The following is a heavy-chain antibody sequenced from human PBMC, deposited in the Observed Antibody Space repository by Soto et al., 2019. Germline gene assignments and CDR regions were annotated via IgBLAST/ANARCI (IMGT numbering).Heavy chain of an antibody. Sequence: QVQLVQSGAEVKKPGSSVKVACKASGGTFSSYAISWVRQAPGQGLEWMGGIIPIFGTANYAQKFQGRVTITADESTSTAYMALSSLRSEDTAVYYCARGRGINYGSWSYCPFDYWGQGTLVTVSS. CDR3: ARGRGINYGSWSYCPFDY. D-gene: IGHD3-10*01. CDR1: GGTFSSYA. J-gene: IGHJ4*02. V-gene: IGHV1-69*01. CDR2: IIPIFGTA.